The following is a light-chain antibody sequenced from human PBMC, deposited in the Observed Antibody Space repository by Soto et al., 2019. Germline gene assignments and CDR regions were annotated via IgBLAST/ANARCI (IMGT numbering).Light chain of an antibody. J-gene: IGKJ4*01. Sequence: DIQMTQSPSSLSASVGDRVTITCQASQDISNYLNWYQHKPGKAPKLLIYDVSHLETGVPSRLSGSGSGTHFTFTISSLQPEDIATYYFQQFDNLPLTFGGGTKVEIK. CDR2: DVS. V-gene: IGKV1-33*01. CDR3: QQFDNLPLT. CDR1: QDISNY.